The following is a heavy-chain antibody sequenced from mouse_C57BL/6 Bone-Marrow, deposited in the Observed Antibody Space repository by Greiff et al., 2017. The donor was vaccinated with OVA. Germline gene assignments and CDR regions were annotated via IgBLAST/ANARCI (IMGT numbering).Heavy chain of an antibody. CDR1: GYTFTDYE. CDR3: TSEYDWFAY. D-gene: IGHD2-4*01. V-gene: IGHV1-15*01. CDR2: IDPETGGT. Sequence: VQLQQSGAELVRPGASVTLSCKASGYTFTDYEMHWVKQTPVHGLEWIGAIDPETGGTAYNQKFKGKAILTADQSSSTAYMELRSLTSEDSAVYYCTSEYDWFAYWGQGTLVTVSA. J-gene: IGHJ3*01.